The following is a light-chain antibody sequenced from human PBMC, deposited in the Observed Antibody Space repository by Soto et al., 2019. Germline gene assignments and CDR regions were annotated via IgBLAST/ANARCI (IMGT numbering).Light chain of an antibody. J-gene: IGLJ2*01. CDR1: SSDVGGYNY. CDR2: EVN. V-gene: IGLV2-14*01. Sequence: QSALTQPASVSGSPGQSITISCTGTSSDVGGYNYVSWYQQHPGKAPKLMIYEVNNRPSGVSNRFSGSKSGNTASLTISGLQAEDEADYYCSSYTSSRNVVFGGGTKVTVL. CDR3: SSYTSSRNVV.